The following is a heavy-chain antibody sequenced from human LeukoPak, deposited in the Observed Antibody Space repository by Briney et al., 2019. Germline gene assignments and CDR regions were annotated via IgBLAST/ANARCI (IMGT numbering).Heavy chain of an antibody. CDR3: ARGDDISPGRVLEY. D-gene: IGHD3-9*01. CDR1: GFTFSKHP. V-gene: IGHV3-23*01. CDR2: INERGDIT. J-gene: IGHJ4*02. Sequence: TGGSLRLSCVASGFTFSKHPMSWVRQAPENGLELVSAINERGDITKYADSVMRRFTISRDNSKNTLYLQMNSLRAEDTAVYYCARGDDISPGRVLEYWGRGTLVTVSS.